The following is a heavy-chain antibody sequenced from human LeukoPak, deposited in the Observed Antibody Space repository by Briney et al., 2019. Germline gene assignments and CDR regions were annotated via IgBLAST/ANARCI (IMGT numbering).Heavy chain of an antibody. J-gene: IGHJ4*02. Sequence: PSETLSLTCAVYGGSFSGYYWSWIRQPPGKGLEWIGEINHSGSTNYNPSLKSRVTISVDTSKNQFSLKLSSVTAADTAVYYCARGLWEDTAMVRFEFDYWGQGTLVTVPS. CDR2: INHSGST. D-gene: IGHD5-18*01. CDR3: ARGLWEDTAMVRFEFDY. V-gene: IGHV4-34*01. CDR1: GGSFSGYY.